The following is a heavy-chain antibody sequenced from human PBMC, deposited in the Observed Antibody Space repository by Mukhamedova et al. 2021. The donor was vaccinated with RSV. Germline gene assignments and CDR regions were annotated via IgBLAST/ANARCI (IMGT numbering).Heavy chain of an antibody. CDR3: ARITATGINYFDY. J-gene: IGHJ4*02. D-gene: IGHD6-13*01. Sequence: GQGLEWLGWISAYNGNTTYAQNLQGRVTMTTDTSTSTAFMELRSLRSDDTAVYYCARITATGINYFDYWGQGTLVTVSS. CDR2: ISAYNGNT. V-gene: IGHV1-18*01.